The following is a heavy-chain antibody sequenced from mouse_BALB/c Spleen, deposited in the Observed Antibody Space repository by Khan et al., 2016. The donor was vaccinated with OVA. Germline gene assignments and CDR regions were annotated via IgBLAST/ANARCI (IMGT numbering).Heavy chain of an antibody. CDR3: ARRNYFGYTFAY. CDR1: GYTFTDYY. Sequence: QVRLQQSGAELARPGASVKLSCTASGYTFTDYYINWVKQRTGQGLEWIGEISPGSGDTYYNERFMGQATLTADKSSSTAYMQLSSLTSEASAVYFWARRNYFGYTFAYWGQGTLVTVSA. V-gene: IGHV1-77*01. CDR2: ISPGSGDT. D-gene: IGHD1-2*01. J-gene: IGHJ3*01.